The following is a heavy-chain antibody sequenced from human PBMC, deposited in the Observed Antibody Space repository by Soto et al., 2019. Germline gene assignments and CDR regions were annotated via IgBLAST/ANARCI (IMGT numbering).Heavy chain of an antibody. CDR1: GYSFTDYW. J-gene: IGHJ3*02. Sequence: PGESLKISCEGSGYSFTDYWIGWVRQMPGKGVEWMGIIYPGDSDTRYSPSFQGQVTISADKSIRTAYLQWRSLKPSDTAMYYCVGRLPGHHGFDIWGLGTTVSVSS. D-gene: IGHD5-12*01. CDR2: IYPGDSDT. V-gene: IGHV5-51*01. CDR3: VGRLPGHHGFDI.